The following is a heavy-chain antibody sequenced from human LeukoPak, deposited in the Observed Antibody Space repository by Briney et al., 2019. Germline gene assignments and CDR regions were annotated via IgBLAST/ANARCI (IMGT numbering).Heavy chain of an antibody. Sequence: GGSLRLPCAASGFTFSSYGMHWVRQAPGKGLEWVAVISYDGSNKYYADSVKGRFTISRDNSKNTLYLQMSSLRAEDTAVYYCAKATSYYFDYWGQGTLVTVSS. CDR3: AKATSYYFDY. J-gene: IGHJ4*02. CDR1: GFTFSSYG. CDR2: ISYDGSNK. V-gene: IGHV3-30*18.